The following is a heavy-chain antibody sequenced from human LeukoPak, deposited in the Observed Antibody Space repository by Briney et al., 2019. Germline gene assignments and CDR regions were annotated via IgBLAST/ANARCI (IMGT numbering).Heavy chain of an antibody. Sequence: SETLSLTCTVSGGSISSSSYYWGWIRQPPGKGLEWIGSIYYSGSTYYNPSLKSRVTISVDTSKNQFSLKLSSVTAADTAVYYCARLAPGVTYWYFDLWGRGTLVTVSS. CDR2: IYYSGST. D-gene: IGHD3-10*01. CDR3: ARLAPGVTYWYFDL. CDR1: GGSISSSSYY. V-gene: IGHV4-39*01. J-gene: IGHJ2*01.